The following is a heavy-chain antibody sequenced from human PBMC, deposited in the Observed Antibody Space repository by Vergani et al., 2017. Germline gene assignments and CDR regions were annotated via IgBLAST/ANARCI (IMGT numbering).Heavy chain of an antibody. CDR3: ARCGLQMGWFDP. V-gene: IGHV1-18*01. CDR2: ISAYNGNT. CDR1: RGTFSSYA. J-gene: IGHJ5*02. Sequence: QVQLVQSGAEVKKPGSSVKVSCKASRGTFSSYAISWVRQAPGQGLEWMGWISAYNGNTNYAQKLQGRVTMTTDTSTSTAYMELRSLRSDDTAVYYCARCGLQMGWFDPWGQGTLVTVSS. D-gene: IGHD5-24*01.